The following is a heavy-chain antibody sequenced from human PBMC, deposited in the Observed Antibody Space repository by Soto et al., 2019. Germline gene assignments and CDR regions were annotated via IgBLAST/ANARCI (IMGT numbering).Heavy chain of an antibody. CDR3: AKDNWWRDCNGGSCYSKGLDV. CDR1: GFTLSNFA. V-gene: IGHV3-30*18. Sequence: QVQLVESGGGVVQPGRSLRLSCAASGFTLSNFAMHWVRQAPGKGLEWVAVMSYDGSKKYYGGSVWGRFTISRDDSKNTLYLQLNSLKPEDTAVYFCAKDNWWRDCNGGSCYSKGLDVWGPGATVTVSS. CDR2: MSYDGSKK. J-gene: IGHJ6*02. D-gene: IGHD2-15*01.